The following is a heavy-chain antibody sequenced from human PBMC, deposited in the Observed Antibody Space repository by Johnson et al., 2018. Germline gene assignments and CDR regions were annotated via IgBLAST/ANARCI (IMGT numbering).Heavy chain of an antibody. CDR3: GRCTGGFSFVDF. Sequence: VQLVQSGGGLVQPGGSLRLSCAVSGFTVSNTYMTWVRQAPGRGLAWVGRVGADDRDTVYADSVKGRFTISRDNAKNTLYLQMNSLTTEDTAMYFCGRCTGGFSFVDFWGQGTLVTVSS. CDR1: GFTVSNTY. CDR2: VGADDRDT. V-gene: IGHV3-74*02. J-gene: IGHJ4*02. D-gene: IGHD5-18*01.